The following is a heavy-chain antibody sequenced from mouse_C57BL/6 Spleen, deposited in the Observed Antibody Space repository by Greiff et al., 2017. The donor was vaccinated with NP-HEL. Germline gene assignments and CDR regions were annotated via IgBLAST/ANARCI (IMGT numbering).Heavy chain of an antibody. CDR1: GYSFTGYY. CDR3: ASGGNYEGAY. CDR2: IDPNTGDT. J-gene: IGHJ3*01. Sequence: EVQLQQSGPELVKPGASVKISCKASGYSFTGYYMNWVKQSPEKSLEWIGGIDPNTGDTTYNQKFKAKATLTVDKSSSTAYMQLNSLTSEDSAVYYCASGGNYEGAYWGQGTLVTVSA. D-gene: IGHD2-1*01. V-gene: IGHV1-42*01.